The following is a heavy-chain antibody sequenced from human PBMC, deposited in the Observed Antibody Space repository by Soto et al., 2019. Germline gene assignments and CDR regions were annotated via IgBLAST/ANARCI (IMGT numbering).Heavy chain of an antibody. J-gene: IGHJ5*02. CDR2: IYYSGST. V-gene: IGHV4-59*01. CDR1: GGSISSYY. CDR3: AREAYSSSWYSSSPYNWFDP. D-gene: IGHD6-13*01. Sequence: SETLSLTCTVSGGSISSYYWSWIRQPPGKGLEWIGYIYYSGSTNYNPSLKSRVTMSVDTSKNQFSLKLSSVTAADTAVYYCAREAYSSSWYSSSPYNWFDPWGQGTLVTVSS.